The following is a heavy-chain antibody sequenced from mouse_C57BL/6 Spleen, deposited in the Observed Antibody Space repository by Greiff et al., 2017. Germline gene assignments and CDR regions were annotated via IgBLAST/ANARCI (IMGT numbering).Heavy chain of an antibody. CDR2: IYPGDGDT. Sequence: QVQLQQSGPELVKPGASVKISCKASGYAFSSSWMNWVKQRPGKGLEWIGRIYPGDGDTNYNGKFKGKATLTADKSSSTAYMQLSSLTSEDSAVYFCARIFYPYYIDYWGQGTTLTVSS. J-gene: IGHJ2*01. V-gene: IGHV1-82*01. CDR3: ARIFYPYYIDY. CDR1: GYAFSSSW. D-gene: IGHD1-1*01.